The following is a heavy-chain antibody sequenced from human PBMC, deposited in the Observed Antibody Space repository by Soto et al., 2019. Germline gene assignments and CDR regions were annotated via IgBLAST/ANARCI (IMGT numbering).Heavy chain of an antibody. Sequence: PSETLSLTCTVSGGSVSSGSYYWIWIRQPPGKGLEWIGYIYYSVSTNYNPSLKSRVTISVDTSKHQFSLKLSSVTAADTAVYYCARVGNLKWLPYYFDYWGQETLVTVSS. D-gene: IGHD3-3*01. CDR2: IYYSVST. V-gene: IGHV4-61*01. J-gene: IGHJ4*02. CDR3: ARVGNLKWLPYYFDY. CDR1: GGSVSSGSYY.